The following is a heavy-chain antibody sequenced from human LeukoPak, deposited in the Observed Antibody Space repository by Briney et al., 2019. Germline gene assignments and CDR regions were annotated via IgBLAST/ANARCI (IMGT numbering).Heavy chain of an antibody. V-gene: IGHV1-2*02. Sequence: GASVKVSCKASGYTFTGYYMHWVRQAPGQELEWMAWISPNSGGTNYVQKLQGRVTVTRDTSISTDYMEINGLTSDDTALYYCAREPSGSGGYDYWGQGTPVTVSS. CDR2: ISPNSGGT. J-gene: IGHJ4*02. D-gene: IGHD3-10*01. CDR3: AREPSGSGGYDY. CDR1: GYTFTGYY.